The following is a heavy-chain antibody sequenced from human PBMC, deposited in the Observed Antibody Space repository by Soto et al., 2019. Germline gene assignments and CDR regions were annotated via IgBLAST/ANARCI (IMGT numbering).Heavy chain of an antibody. CDR1: GGSFSGYY. Sequence: QVQLQQWGAGLLKPSETLSLTCAVYGGSFSGYYWSWIRQPPGKGLEWIGEINHSGSTNYNPSLKSRVTISVDPSKNPFSLKLSSVTAADTAVYYCASRYCSSTSCLFDYWGQGTLVTVSS. CDR3: ASRYCSSTSCLFDY. J-gene: IGHJ4*02. V-gene: IGHV4-34*01. D-gene: IGHD2-2*01. CDR2: INHSGST.